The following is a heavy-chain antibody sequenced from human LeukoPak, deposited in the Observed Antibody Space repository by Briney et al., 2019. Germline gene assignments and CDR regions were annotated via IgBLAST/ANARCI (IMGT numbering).Heavy chain of an antibody. CDR2: ISGYNGNT. V-gene: IGHV1-18*01. J-gene: IGHJ4*02. Sequence: ASVKVSCKASGYTFTSYGISWVRQAPGQGLEWMGWISGYNGNTNYAQKLQGRVTMTTDTSTSTAYMDLRNLRSDDTAVYYCARGGYCSTTSCYFRTATFDYWGRGTLVTVSS. CDR1: GYTFTSYG. CDR3: ARGGYCSTTSCYFRTATFDY. D-gene: IGHD2-2*03.